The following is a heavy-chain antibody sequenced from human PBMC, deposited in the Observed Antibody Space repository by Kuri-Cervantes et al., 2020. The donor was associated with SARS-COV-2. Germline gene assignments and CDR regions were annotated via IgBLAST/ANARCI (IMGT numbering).Heavy chain of an antibody. J-gene: IGHJ3*02. CDR3: ARTRMVNTAMAYSGAFDI. D-gene: IGHD5-18*01. Sequence: GSLRLSCTVSGYSISSGYYWGWIRQPPGKGLEWIGSIYHSGSTYYNPSLKSRVTISVDTSKNQFSLKLSSVTAADTAVYYCARTRMVNTAMAYSGAFDIWGQGTMVTVSS. CDR1: GYSISSGYY. V-gene: IGHV4-38-2*02. CDR2: IYHSGST.